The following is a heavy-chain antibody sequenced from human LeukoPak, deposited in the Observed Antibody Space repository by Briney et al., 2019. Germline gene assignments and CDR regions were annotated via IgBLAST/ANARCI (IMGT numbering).Heavy chain of an antibody. V-gene: IGHV3-23*01. CDR1: GFTFRSYA. Sequence: PGGSLRLSCVASGFTFRSYAMSWVRQAPGKGLEWVSAISGSGGSTYYADSVKGRFTISRDNSKNTLYLQMNSLRAEDTAVYYCAKDWYRVVVVPAAIEDYWGQGTLVTVSS. D-gene: IGHD2-2*02. CDR3: AKDWYRVVVVPAAIEDY. J-gene: IGHJ4*02. CDR2: ISGSGGST.